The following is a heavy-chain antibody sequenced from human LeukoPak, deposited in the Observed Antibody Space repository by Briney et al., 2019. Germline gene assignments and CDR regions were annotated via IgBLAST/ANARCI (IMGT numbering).Heavy chain of an antibody. CDR2: ISSSGSYI. D-gene: IGHD4-17*01. Sequence: PGGSLRLSCAASGFTFSSYSINWVRQAPGKGLEWVSSISSSGSYIYYADSVKGRFTISRDNAKNSLNLQMNSLRAEDTAVYYCAKEVYGDHPIDYWGQGTLVTVSS. J-gene: IGHJ4*02. V-gene: IGHV3-21*01. CDR3: AKEVYGDHPIDY. CDR1: GFTFSSYS.